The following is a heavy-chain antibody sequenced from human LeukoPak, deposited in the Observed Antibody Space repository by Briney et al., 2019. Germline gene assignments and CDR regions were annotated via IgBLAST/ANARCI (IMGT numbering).Heavy chain of an antibody. D-gene: IGHD3-3*01. CDR1: GFTFSSYS. V-gene: IGHV3-21*04. CDR2: ISSSSSYI. Sequence: GGSLRLSCAASGFTFSSYSMNWVRQAPGKGLEWVSSISSSSSYIYYADSVKGRFTISRDNSKNTLYLQMNSLRAEDTAVYYCARVGTLRFLEWLSPRDMDVWGKGTTVTVSS. J-gene: IGHJ6*03. CDR3: ARVGTLRFLEWLSPRDMDV.